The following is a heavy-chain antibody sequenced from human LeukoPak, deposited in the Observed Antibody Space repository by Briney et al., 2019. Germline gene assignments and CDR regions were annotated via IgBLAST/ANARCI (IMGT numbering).Heavy chain of an antibody. Sequence: GGSLRLSCAASGFTFSDYYMSWIRQAPGKGLEWVSYISSSGSTIYYADSVMGRFTISRDNAKNSLYLQMNSLRAEDTAVYYCARDSVVVVAANGWFDPWGQGTLVTVSS. CDR1: GFTFSDYY. J-gene: IGHJ5*02. CDR3: ARDSVVVVAANGWFDP. V-gene: IGHV3-11*04. D-gene: IGHD2-15*01. CDR2: ISSSGSTI.